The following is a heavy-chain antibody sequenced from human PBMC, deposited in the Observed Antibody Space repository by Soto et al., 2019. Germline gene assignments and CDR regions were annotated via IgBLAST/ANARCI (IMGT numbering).Heavy chain of an antibody. CDR1: GGSFSGYY. CDR2: INHSGST. Sequence: SETLSLTCAVYGGSFSGYYWSWIRQPPGKGLECIGEINHSGSTNYNPSLKSRVTISVDTSKNQFSLKLSSVTAADTAVYYCARVRVTMVRGVVKSYYYYYMDVWGKGTTVTVSS. J-gene: IGHJ6*03. CDR3: ARVRVTMVRGVVKSYYYYYMDV. D-gene: IGHD3-10*01. V-gene: IGHV4-34*01.